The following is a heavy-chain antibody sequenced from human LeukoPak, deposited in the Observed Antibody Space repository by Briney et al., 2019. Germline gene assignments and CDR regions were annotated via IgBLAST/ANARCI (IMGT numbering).Heavy chain of an antibody. CDR3: ANIILWWCYDY. D-gene: IGHD2-21*01. V-gene: IGHV1-24*01. CDR2: FDPEDGET. Sequence: ASVKVSCKVSGYTLTEFSMHWVRQAPGKGLEWMGGFDPEDGETIYAQELQGRVTMTKDTSTDTAYMELSSLRSEDTAVYYCANIILWWCYDYWGQGTLVTVSS. J-gene: IGHJ4*02. CDR1: GYTLTEFS.